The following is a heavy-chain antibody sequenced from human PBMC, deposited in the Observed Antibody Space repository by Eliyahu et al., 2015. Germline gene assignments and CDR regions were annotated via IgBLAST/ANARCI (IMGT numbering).Heavy chain of an antibody. V-gene: IGHV4-39*01. D-gene: IGHD5-18*01. CDR3: AKVRPGRYSYGYLDAFDI. CDR2: IYYSGST. Sequence: QLQLQESGPGLVTPSETLSLPCTVSGGSXXSXXHXWGWIRQSPGKGLEWIGTIYYSGSTYYNPSLKSRVTISVDASKNQFSLKLTSVTAADTAVYYCAKVRPGRYSYGYLDAFDIWGQGTLVTVSS. CDR1: GGSXXSXXHX. J-gene: IGHJ3*02.